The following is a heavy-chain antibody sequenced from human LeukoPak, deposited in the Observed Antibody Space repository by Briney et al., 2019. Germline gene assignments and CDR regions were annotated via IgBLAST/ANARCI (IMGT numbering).Heavy chain of an antibody. Sequence: PGGSLRLSCAASGFTFSSYAMHWVRQAPGKGLEWVAVISYDGSNKYYADSVKGRFTISRDNAKNSLYLQMNSLRAEDTAVYYCARDTNQYSRFDYWGQGPLVTVSS. CDR2: ISYDGSNK. CDR3: ARDTNQYSRFDY. V-gene: IGHV3-30-3*01. D-gene: IGHD6-6*01. J-gene: IGHJ4*02. CDR1: GFTFSSYA.